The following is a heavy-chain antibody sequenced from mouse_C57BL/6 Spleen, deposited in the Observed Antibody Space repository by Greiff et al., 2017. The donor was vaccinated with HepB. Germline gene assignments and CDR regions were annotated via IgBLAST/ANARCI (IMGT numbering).Heavy chain of an antibody. V-gene: IGHV1-50*01. CDR1: GYTFTSYW. Sequence: QVQLQQPGAELVKPGASVKLSCKASGYTFTSYWMQWVKQRPGQGLEWIGEIDPSDSYTNYNQKFKGKATLTVDTSDSTAYMQRSSLTSEDSAVYYCARSYGDWYFDVWGTGTTVTVSS. CDR3: ARSYGDWYFDV. D-gene: IGHD1-1*01. CDR2: IDPSDSYT. J-gene: IGHJ1*03.